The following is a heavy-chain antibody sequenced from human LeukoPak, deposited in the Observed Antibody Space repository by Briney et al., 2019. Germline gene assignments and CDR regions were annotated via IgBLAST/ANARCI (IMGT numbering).Heavy chain of an antibody. V-gene: IGHV3-21*01. Sequence: GGSLRLSCAASGFTFSNNAMNWVRQAPGKGLEWVSSISSSSSYIYYADSVKGRFTISRDNAKNSLYLQMNSLRAEDTAVYYCARGDSSGWYGFDYWGQGTLVTVSS. J-gene: IGHJ4*02. D-gene: IGHD6-19*01. CDR1: GFTFSNNA. CDR2: ISSSSSYI. CDR3: ARGDSSGWYGFDY.